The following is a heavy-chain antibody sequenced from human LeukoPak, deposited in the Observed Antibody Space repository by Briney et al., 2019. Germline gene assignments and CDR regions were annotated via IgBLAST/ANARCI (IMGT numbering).Heavy chain of an antibody. D-gene: IGHD6-13*01. J-gene: IGHJ4*02. Sequence: PGGSLRLSCAASGFTFSSKWMSWVRQAPGKGLEWVANIKQDGSEKYYVDSVKGRFTISRDNAKNSLYLQMSSLRAEDTAVYYCARSAAADFDYWGQGTLVTVSS. CDR3: ARSAAADFDY. CDR1: GFTFSSKW. V-gene: IGHV3-7*04. CDR2: IKQDGSEK.